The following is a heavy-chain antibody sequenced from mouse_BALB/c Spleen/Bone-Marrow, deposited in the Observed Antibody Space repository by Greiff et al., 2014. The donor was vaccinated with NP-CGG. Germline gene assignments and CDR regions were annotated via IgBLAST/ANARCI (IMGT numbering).Heavy chain of an antibody. D-gene: IGHD2-10*02. V-gene: IGHV5-4*02. Sequence: VQLKQSEGGLVKPGGSLKLSCAASGFTFSDYYMYWVRQTPEKRLEWVATISDGGGYTYYPDSVWGRFTISRDNAKNNLYLQMSSLKSEDTAMYYCARSGERYGAMDYWGQGTSVTVFS. CDR2: ISDGGGYT. CDR1: GFTFSDYY. CDR3: ARSGERYGAMDY. J-gene: IGHJ4*01.